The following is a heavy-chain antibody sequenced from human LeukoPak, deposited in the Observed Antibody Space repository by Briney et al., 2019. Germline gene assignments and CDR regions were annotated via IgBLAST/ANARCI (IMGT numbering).Heavy chain of an antibody. D-gene: IGHD2-2*01. CDR1: GFTFSSYG. V-gene: IGHV3-30*18. CDR2: ISHDGSNQ. CDR3: AKDGLAYRSSRYYFDY. Sequence: GRSLRLSCAVSGFTFSSYGMHWVRQAPGKGLEWVAIISHDGSNQYYADSVKGRFTISRDNSKNTLWLQMNSLRLEDTAVYYCAKDGLAYRSSRYYFDYWGQGTLVTVSS. J-gene: IGHJ4*02.